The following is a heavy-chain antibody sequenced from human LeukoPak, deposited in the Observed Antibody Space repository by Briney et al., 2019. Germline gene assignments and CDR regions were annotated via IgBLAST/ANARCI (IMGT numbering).Heavy chain of an antibody. CDR2: ISSSGSTI. CDR3: AKIPIVMVRGVNSAMDV. Sequence: GGSLRLSCAASGFTFSDYYMSWIRQAPGKGLEWVSYISSSGSTIYYADSVKGRFTISRDNSKNTLYLQMNSLRAEDTAVYYCAKIPIVMVRGVNSAMDVWGQGTTVTVSS. D-gene: IGHD3-10*01. J-gene: IGHJ6*02. CDR1: GFTFSDYY. V-gene: IGHV3-11*01.